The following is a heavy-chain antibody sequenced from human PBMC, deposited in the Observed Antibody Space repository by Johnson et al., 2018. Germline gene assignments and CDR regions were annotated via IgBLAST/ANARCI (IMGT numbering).Heavy chain of an antibody. V-gene: IGHV1-8*01. J-gene: IGHJ3*02. CDR3: ARGAKYQLVFGVFDI. CDR1: GYSFTSYD. Sequence: QVQLVQSGAEVKKPGASVKVSCKASGYSFTSYDINWVRQATGHGLEWMGWMNPNSGTTDYAQKVQGSFTMTRNTSIGQAYLELSNLRSEDTAVYYCARGAKYQLVFGVFDIWGPGTMVTVSS. CDR2: MNPNSGTT. D-gene: IGHD2-2*01.